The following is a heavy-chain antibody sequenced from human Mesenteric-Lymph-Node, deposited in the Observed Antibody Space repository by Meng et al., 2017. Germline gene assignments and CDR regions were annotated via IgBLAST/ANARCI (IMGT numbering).Heavy chain of an antibody. Sequence: GESLKISCAASGFTFSSYAMSWVRQAPGKGLEWVSAISGSGGSTYYADSVKGRFTISRDNSKNTLYLQMNSLRAEDTAVYYCARDLVGATGLDYWGQGTLVTVSS. D-gene: IGHD1-26*01. J-gene: IGHJ4*02. V-gene: IGHV3-23*01. CDR1: GFTFSSYA. CDR2: ISGSGGST. CDR3: ARDLVGATGLDY.